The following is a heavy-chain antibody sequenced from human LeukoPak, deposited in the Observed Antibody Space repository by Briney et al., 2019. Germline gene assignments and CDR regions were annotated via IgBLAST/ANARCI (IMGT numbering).Heavy chain of an antibody. J-gene: IGHJ4*02. Sequence: ASVKVSCKASGYTFTGYYMHWVRQAPGQGLEWMGWINPNSGGTNYAQKFQGRVTMTRDTSISTAYMELSRLRSDDTAVYYCARESGGGYYDSSGYWIDYWGQGTLVTVSS. CDR1: GYTFTGYY. V-gene: IGHV1-2*02. CDR3: ARESGGGYYDSSGYWIDY. CDR2: INPNSGGT. D-gene: IGHD3-22*01.